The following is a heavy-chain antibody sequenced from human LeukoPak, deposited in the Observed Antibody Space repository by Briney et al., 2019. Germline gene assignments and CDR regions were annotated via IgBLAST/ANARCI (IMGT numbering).Heavy chain of an antibody. V-gene: IGHV1-8*01. CDR2: MNPNSGNT. CDR1: GYTFTSYD. J-gene: IGHJ1*01. CDR3: AKFDYGDYPEYFQH. D-gene: IGHD4-17*01. Sequence: ASVKVSCKASGYTFTSYDINWVRQATGQGLEWMGWMNPNSGNTGYAQKFQGRVTMTRNTSISTAYMELSSLRAEDTAVYYCAKFDYGDYPEYFQHWGQGTLVTVSS.